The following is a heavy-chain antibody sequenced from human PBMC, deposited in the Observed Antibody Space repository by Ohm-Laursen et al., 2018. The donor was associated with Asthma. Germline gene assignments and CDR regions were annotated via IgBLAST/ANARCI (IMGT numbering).Heavy chain of an antibody. V-gene: IGHV3-30-3*01. CDR3: AREGGGYCSSTSCYGTSFDY. CDR2: GGSYYDGGLK. CDR1: GFTFRSYA. J-gene: IGHJ4*02. Sequence: SLRLSCAASGFTFRSYAMHWVRQAPGKGLEWVAVGGSYYDGGLKYYADSVKGRFTISRDNSKNTLYLQMNSLRAEDTAVYYCAREGGGYCSSTSCYGTSFDYWGQGTLVTVSS. D-gene: IGHD2-2*01.